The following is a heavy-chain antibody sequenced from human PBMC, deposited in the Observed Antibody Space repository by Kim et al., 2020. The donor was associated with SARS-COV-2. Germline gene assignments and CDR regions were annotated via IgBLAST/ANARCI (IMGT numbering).Heavy chain of an antibody. J-gene: IGHJ4*02. D-gene: IGHD6-19*01. V-gene: IGHV3-43*01. CDR2: ISWDGGST. CDR3: AKDKGKQWLSYYFDY. Sequence: GGSLRLSCAASGFTFDDYTMHWVRQAPGKGLEWVSLISWDGGSTYYADSVKGRFTISRDNSKNSLYLQMNSLRTEDTALYYCAKDKGKQWLSYYFDYWGQGTLVTVSS. CDR1: GFTFDDYT.